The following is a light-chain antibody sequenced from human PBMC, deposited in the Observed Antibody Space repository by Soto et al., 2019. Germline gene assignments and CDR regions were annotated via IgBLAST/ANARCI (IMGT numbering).Light chain of an antibody. Sequence: QSALTQPASVSGSPGQSITISCTGTSSDVGGYNYVSWYQQHPGKAPKLIIYEVSNRPSGVSNRFSGSKSGNTASLTISGLQAEYEADYSCNSYTSKSTGVFGTGTKVTVL. J-gene: IGLJ1*01. V-gene: IGLV2-14*01. CDR1: SSDVGGYNY. CDR3: NSYTSKSTGV. CDR2: EVS.